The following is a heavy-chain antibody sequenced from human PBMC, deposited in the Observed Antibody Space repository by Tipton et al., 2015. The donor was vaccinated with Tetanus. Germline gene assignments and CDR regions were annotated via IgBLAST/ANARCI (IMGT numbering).Heavy chain of an antibody. V-gene: IGHV1-2*02. Sequence: QSGPEVKKPGASVRVSCKPSGYTFTNYHVQWVRQAPGQGLEWIGWIDPKSGDTDFAQRFQGRVTMTRDSSISTVYMELSRLRSDDTAVYYCARDAGPAGGGSFDYWGQGTLVTVAS. CDR3: ARDAGPAGGGSFDY. CDR2: IDPKSGDT. CDR1: GYTFTNYH. J-gene: IGHJ4*02. D-gene: IGHD3-16*01.